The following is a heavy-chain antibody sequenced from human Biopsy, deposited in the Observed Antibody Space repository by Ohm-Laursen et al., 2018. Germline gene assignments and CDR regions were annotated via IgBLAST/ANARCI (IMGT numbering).Heavy chain of an antibody. CDR2: IIPIFDTA. CDR1: GGTLSNYA. J-gene: IGHJ4*02. V-gene: IGHV1-69*06. CDR3: ASDLLGREGYCGGRNCQIAY. Sequence: ASVKVSCNTSGGTLSNYAINWVRQAPGQGLEWMGGIIPIFDTANYAQKFQDRVTITADKSTFTAYTELSSLRSEDTAVYYCASDLLGREGYCGGRNCQIAYWGQGTLVTVSS. D-gene: IGHD2-15*01.